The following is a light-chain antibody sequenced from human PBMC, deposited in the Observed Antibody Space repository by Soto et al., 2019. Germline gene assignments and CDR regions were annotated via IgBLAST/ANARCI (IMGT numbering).Light chain of an antibody. J-gene: IGLJ3*02. CDR2: EVR. CDR1: SSDVGGYNS. CDR3: SSFTSSNTWV. Sequence: QSVLTQPASVSGSPGQSITISCTGTSSDVGGYNSVCWHQQHPGKAPKLMIYEVRNRPSGVSDRFSASKSGNTASLTISGLQADDEADYYCSSFTSSNTWVFGGGTKVTVL. V-gene: IGLV2-14*01.